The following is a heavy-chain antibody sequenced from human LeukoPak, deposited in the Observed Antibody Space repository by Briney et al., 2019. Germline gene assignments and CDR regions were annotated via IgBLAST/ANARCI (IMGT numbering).Heavy chain of an antibody. D-gene: IGHD3-10*01. CDR3: ARDPYGSDLYYFGY. CDR1: GYTFTGYY. CDR2: INPNSGGT. Sequence: VASVKVSCKASGYTFTGYYMHWVRQAPGQGLEWMGWINPNSGGTNYAQKFQGRVTMTRDTSISTAYMELSRLRSDDTAVYYCARDPYGSDLYYFGYWGQGTLVTVSS. V-gene: IGHV1-2*02. J-gene: IGHJ4*02.